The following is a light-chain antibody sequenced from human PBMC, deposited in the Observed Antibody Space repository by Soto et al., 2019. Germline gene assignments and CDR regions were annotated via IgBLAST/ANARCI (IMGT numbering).Light chain of an antibody. Sequence: EIVLTQSPATLSLSPGERATLSCWASQSVSSYLAWYQHKPGQAPRLLIYDASNRATGIPARFSGSGSGTDGTLTISSLEPEDFAVYYCQQRSNWPWTVGQGTKVEIK. V-gene: IGKV3-11*01. CDR1: QSVSSY. CDR2: DAS. CDR3: QQRSNWPWT. J-gene: IGKJ1*01.